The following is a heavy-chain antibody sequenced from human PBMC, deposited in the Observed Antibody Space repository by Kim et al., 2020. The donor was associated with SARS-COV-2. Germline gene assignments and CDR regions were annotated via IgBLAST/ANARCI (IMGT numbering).Heavy chain of an antibody. J-gene: IGHJ4*02. V-gene: IGHV7-4-1*02. D-gene: IGHD1-1*01. CDR1: GYTFTSYA. CDR3: ARDYLWDNWNDLEYYFDY. Sequence: ASVKVSCKASGYTFTSYAMNWVRQAPGQGLEWMGWINTNTGNPTYAQGFTGRFVFSLDTSVSTAYLQISSLKAEDTAVYYCARDYLWDNWNDLEYYFDYWGQGTLVTVSS. CDR2: INTNTGNP.